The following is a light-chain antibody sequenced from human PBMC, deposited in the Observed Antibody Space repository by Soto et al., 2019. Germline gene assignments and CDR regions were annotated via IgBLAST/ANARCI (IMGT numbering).Light chain of an antibody. CDR1: QSVSNDY. J-gene: IGKJ4*01. CDR3: QQYGNSPLA. CDR2: DTY. V-gene: IGKV3D-20*01. Sequence: EIVLTQSPATLSLSPGERATLSCGASQSVSNDYLAWYQQKPGLAPRLIIYDTYSRATGIPDRFSGSGSGTDFTLTISRLEPEDFALYYCQQYGNSPLAFGGGTKVEIK.